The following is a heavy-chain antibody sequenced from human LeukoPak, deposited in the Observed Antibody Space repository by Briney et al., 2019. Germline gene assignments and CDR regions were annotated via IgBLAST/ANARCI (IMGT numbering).Heavy chain of an antibody. D-gene: IGHD3-16*02. CDR1: GGSFSGYY. V-gene: IGHV4-34*01. CDR2: INHSGST. CDR3: ARGPYDYVWGSYRPIDY. Sequence: SETLSLTCAVYGGSFSGYYWSWIRQPPGKGLEWIGEINHSGSTNYNPSLKSRVTISVDTSKNQFSLNLSSVTAADTAVYYCARGPYDYVWGSYRPIDYWGQGTLVTVSS. J-gene: IGHJ4*02.